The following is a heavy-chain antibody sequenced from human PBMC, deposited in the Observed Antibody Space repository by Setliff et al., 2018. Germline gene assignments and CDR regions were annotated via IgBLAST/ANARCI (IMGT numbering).Heavy chain of an antibody. CDR2: IYTTWST. Sequence: TLSLTCTVSGGSVGNSHYYWNWIRQPAGKGLEWIGRIYTTWSTNYNPSLKSRVTISLDTSKNQFSLKLSSVTAADTAVYYCARMHIVVVVAARKDSGPFDYWGQGTLVTVSS. J-gene: IGHJ4*02. CDR3: ARMHIVVVVAARKDSGPFDY. D-gene: IGHD2-15*01. V-gene: IGHV4-61*02. CDR1: GGSVGNSHYY.